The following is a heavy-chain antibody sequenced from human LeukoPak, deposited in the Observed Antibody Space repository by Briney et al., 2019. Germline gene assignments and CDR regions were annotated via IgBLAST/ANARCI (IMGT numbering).Heavy chain of an antibody. Sequence: GESLKISCKGSGYSFTSYWIGWVRQMPGKGLEWMGIIYPGDSDTRYSPSFQGQVTISADKSISTAYLQWSSLKASDTAMYYCARLTMVRGVIMNLGSWGQGTLVTVSS. CDR3: ARLTMVRGVIMNLGS. J-gene: IGHJ5*02. CDR2: IYPGDSDT. D-gene: IGHD3-10*01. CDR1: GYSFTSYW. V-gene: IGHV5-51*01.